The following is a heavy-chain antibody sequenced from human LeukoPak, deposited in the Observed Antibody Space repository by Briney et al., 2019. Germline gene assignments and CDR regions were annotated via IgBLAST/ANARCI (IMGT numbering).Heavy chain of an antibody. J-gene: IGHJ6*03. D-gene: IGHD1-20*01. CDR1: GYSISSGYY. CDR2: IYHSGST. Sequence: SETLSLTCAVSGYSISSGYYWGWIRQPPGKGLEWIGSIYHSGSTYYNPSLKSRVTISVDTSKNQFSLKLSSVTAADTAVYYCARVRRITGTGDFYYYMDVWGKGTTVTVSS. CDR3: ARVRRITGTGDFYYYMDV. V-gene: IGHV4-38-2*01.